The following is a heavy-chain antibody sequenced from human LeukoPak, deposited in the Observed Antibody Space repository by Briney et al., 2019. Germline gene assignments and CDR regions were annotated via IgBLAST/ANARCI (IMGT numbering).Heavy chain of an antibody. CDR3: ARDLPDITIFGVVIRGNGMDV. J-gene: IGHJ6*02. CDR1: GFTFSSYA. V-gene: IGHV3-23*01. Sequence: GGSLRLSCAASGFTFSSYAMSWVRQAPGKGLEWVSAISGSGSTIYYADSVKGRFTISRDNAKNSLYLQMNSLRAEDTAVYYCARDLPDITIFGVVIRGNGMDVWGQGTTVTVSS. D-gene: IGHD3-3*01. CDR2: ISGSGSTI.